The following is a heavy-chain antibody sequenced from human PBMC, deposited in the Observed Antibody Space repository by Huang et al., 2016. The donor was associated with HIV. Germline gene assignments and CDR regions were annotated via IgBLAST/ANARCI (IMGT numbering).Heavy chain of an antibody. J-gene: IGHJ4*02. Sequence: EVQLVESGGGLVQPGGSLRLSCAASGFILSSYDMKWAHQVKGKGLEWVSSIGTAGDTYYPGSVKGRFTISRDKSKNSLYLQMNSLRAGDTAMYYCARVGDYGDYSCDHWGQGTLVTVSP. V-gene: IGHV3-13*01. CDR1: GFILSSYD. D-gene: IGHD4-17*01. CDR3: ARVGDYGDYSCDH. CDR2: IGTAGDT.